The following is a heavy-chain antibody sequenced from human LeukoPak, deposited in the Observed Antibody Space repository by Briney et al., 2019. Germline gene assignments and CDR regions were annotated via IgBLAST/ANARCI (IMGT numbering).Heavy chain of an antibody. V-gene: IGHV4-59*08. CDR2: IYYSGST. CDR3: ARRRLSDWYFDL. Sequence: ETLSLTCTVSGGSISSYYWSWIRQPPGKGLEWIGYIYYSGSTNYNPSLKSRVTISVDTSKNQFSLKLSSVTAADTAVYYCARRRLSDWYFDLWGRGTLVTVSS. J-gene: IGHJ2*01. CDR1: GGSISSYY. D-gene: IGHD6-25*01.